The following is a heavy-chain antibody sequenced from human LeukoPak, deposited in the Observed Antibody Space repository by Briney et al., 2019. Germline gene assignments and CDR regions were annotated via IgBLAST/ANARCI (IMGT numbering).Heavy chain of an antibody. CDR3: ARATYGRPFDY. CDR1: GGSFSGYY. Sequence: SETLSLTCAVYGGSFSGYYWSWIRQPPGKGLEWIGEINHSGSANYNPSLKSRVTISVDTSKNQFSLKLSSVTAADTAVYYCARATYGRPFDYWGQGTLVTVSS. D-gene: IGHD3-10*01. CDR2: INHSGSA. J-gene: IGHJ4*02. V-gene: IGHV4-34*01.